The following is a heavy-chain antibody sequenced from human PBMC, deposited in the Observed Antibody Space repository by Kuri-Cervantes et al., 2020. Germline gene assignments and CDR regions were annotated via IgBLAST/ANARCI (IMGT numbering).Heavy chain of an antibody. J-gene: IGHJ4*02. Sequence: GSLRLSCAVYGGSFSGYSRSWIRQPPGKGLEWIGEINHSGSTNYNPSLKSRVTISVDTSKNQFSLKLSSVTAADTAVYYCARAASDYGDYGTYGDYWGQGTLVTVSS. V-gene: IGHV4-34*01. D-gene: IGHD4-17*01. CDR1: GGSFSGYS. CDR3: ARAASDYGDYGTYGDY. CDR2: INHSGST.